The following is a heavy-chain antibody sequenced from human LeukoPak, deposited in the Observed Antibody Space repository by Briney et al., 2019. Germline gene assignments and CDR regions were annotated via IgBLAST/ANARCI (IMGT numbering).Heavy chain of an antibody. CDR1: GFNFNDYA. Sequence: PGGSLRLSCAASGFNFNDYAVHWVRQAPGKGLVWVSGISWNSGTVAYADSVKGRFTISRDNSKKSLYLQMNSLRAEDMALYYCAKASADWYFDLWGRGTLVTVSS. V-gene: IGHV3-9*03. CDR2: ISWNSGTV. CDR3: AKASADWYFDL. D-gene: IGHD2-2*01. J-gene: IGHJ2*01.